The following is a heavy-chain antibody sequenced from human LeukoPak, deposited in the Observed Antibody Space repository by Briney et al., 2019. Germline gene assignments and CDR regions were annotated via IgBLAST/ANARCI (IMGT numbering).Heavy chain of an antibody. J-gene: IGHJ3*02. V-gene: IGHV4-59*08. CDR1: GGSISSYY. D-gene: IGHD3-22*01. Sequence: SETLSLTCTVSGGSISSYYWSWIRQPPGKGLEWIGYIYYSGSTNYNPSLKSRVTISVDTSKNQFSLKLSSVTAADTAVYYCARGKITMTQADAFDIWGQGTMVTVSS. CDR3: ARGKITMTQADAFDI. CDR2: IYYSGST.